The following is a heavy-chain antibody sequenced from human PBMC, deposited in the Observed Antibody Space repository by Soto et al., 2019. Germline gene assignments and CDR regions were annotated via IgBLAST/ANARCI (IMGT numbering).Heavy chain of an antibody. CDR1: GGSISSGDYY. J-gene: IGHJ3*02. D-gene: IGHD3-22*01. CDR2: IYYSGST. CDR3: ARGFRLYYYDSSGNDAFDI. V-gene: IGHV4-30-4*01. Sequence: SETLSLTCTVSGGSISSGDYYWSWIRQPPGKGLEWIGYIYYSGSTYYNPSLKSRVTISVDTSKNQFSLKLSSVTAADTVVYYCARGFRLYYYDSSGNDAFDIWGQGTMVTVSS.